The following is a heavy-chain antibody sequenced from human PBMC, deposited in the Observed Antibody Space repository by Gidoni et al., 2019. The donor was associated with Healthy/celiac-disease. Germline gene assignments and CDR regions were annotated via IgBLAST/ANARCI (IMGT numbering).Heavy chain of an antibody. CDR1: GFTFSSYS. J-gene: IGHJ4*02. D-gene: IGHD1-26*01. CDR3: ARATREPSPRPVDY. Sequence: EVQLVESGGGLVKPGGSLRLSCAASGFTFSSYSMNWVRQAPGKGLVWVSSISSSSSYLYYADSGKGRFTISRDNAKNSLYLQMNSLRAEDTAVYYCARATREPSPRPVDYWGQGTLVTVSS. CDR2: ISSSSSYL. V-gene: IGHV3-21*01.